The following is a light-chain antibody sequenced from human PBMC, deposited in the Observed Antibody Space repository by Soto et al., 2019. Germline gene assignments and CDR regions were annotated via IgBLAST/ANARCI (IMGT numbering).Light chain of an antibody. CDR2: DVT. V-gene: IGLV2-11*01. CDR3: CSYAGSYSYV. CDR1: SSDVGGYNF. Sequence: QSALTQPRSVSGSPGQSVTISCTGTSSDVGGYNFVSWYQQHPGKAPKLLTYDVTKRPSGVPDRFSGSKSGNTASLIISGLQAEDEAGYYCCSYAGSYSYVFGNGTKVTVL. J-gene: IGLJ1*01.